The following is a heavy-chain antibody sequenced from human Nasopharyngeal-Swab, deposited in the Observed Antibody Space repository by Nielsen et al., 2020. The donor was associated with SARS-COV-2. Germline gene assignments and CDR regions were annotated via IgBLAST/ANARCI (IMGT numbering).Heavy chain of an antibody. CDR3: ARDDVYCSSTSCHRAPLNY. CDR2: VYYSGST. J-gene: IGHJ4*02. V-gene: IGHV4-30-4*01. Sequence: WIRQPPGKGLEWIGYVYYSGSTYYNPSLKSRVTISVDTSKNQFSLKLSSVTAADTAVYYCARDDVYCSSTSCHRAPLNYWGQGTLVTVS. D-gene: IGHD2-2*01.